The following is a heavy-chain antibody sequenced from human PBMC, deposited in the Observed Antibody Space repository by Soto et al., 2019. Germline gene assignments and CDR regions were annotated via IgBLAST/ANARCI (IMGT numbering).Heavy chain of an antibody. Sequence: GGLLRFSCSVSGFTFRNYAMHWVRQAPGEGLEYVSGITSDGVNTYHADSVKGRFTISRDNSKNTLYLQMSSLRVEDTAIYNCVKGNQLLRYYFEFWGQGTLVTVSS. CDR3: VKGNQLLRYYFEF. CDR1: GFTFRNYA. CDR2: ITSDGVNT. D-gene: IGHD3-9*01. V-gene: IGHV3-64D*06. J-gene: IGHJ4*02.